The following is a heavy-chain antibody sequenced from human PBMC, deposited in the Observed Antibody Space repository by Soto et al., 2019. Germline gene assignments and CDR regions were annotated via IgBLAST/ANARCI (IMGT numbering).Heavy chain of an antibody. CDR3: ARATGDYFDY. CDR2: IFYSGST. V-gene: IGHV4-31*03. J-gene: IGHJ4*02. CDR1: GGSISSGSYY. Sequence: QVQLQESGPGLVKPSQTLSLTCTVSGGSISSGSYYWSRIRQHPGKGLEGIGLIFYSGSTYYNPSLKSRVNISVDTSKNQFSLKLSSVTAADTAVYFCARATGDYFDYWGQGTLVTVSS.